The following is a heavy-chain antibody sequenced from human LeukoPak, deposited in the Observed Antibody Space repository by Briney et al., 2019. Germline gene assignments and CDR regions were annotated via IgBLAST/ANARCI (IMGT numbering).Heavy chain of an antibody. J-gene: IGHJ4*02. Sequence: SETLFLTCTVSGGSISSYYWSWIRQPPGKGLEWIGYIYYSGSTNYNPSLKSRVTISVDTSKNQFSLKLSSVTAADTAVYYCARHYCSGGSCYITLDYWGQGTLVTVSS. D-gene: IGHD2-15*01. CDR3: ARHYCSGGSCYITLDY. CDR2: IYYSGST. V-gene: IGHV4-59*01. CDR1: GGSISSYY.